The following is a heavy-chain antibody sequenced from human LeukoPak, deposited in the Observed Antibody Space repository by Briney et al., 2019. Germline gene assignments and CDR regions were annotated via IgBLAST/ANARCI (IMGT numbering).Heavy chain of an antibody. CDR1: GFIVSSNY. J-gene: IGHJ5*02. Sequence: GGSLRLSCAASGFIVSSNYMSWVRQAPEKGLEWVSVIYSGGSTYYADSVKGRLTISGDNSKNTLYLQVNSLRAEDTAVYYCARDLGANWFDPWGQGTLVTVSS. CDR2: IYSGGST. V-gene: IGHV3-66*01. CDR3: ARDLGANWFDP. D-gene: IGHD4-17*01.